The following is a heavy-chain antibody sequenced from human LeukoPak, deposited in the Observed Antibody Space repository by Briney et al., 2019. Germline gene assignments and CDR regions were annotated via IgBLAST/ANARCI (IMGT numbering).Heavy chain of an antibody. CDR2: IYHSGST. V-gene: IGHV4-30-2*01. J-gene: IGHJ5*02. CDR1: GGSISSGGYY. Sequence: PSETLSLTCTVSGGSISSGGYYWSWTRQPPGKGLEWIGYIYHSGSTYYNPSLKSRVTISVDRSKNQFSLKLSSVTAADTAVYYCARVEAGGFVDPCPFDPWGQGTLVTVSS. D-gene: IGHD2-2*01. CDR3: ARVEAGGFVDPCPFDP.